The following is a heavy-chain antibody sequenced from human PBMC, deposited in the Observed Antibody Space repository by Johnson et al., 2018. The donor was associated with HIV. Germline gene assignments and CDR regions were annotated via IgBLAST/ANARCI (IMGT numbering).Heavy chain of an antibody. CDR2: ISYDGSNK. Sequence: QVQLVESGGGVVQPGRSLRLSCAASGFTFSSYGMHWVRQAPGKGLEWVAVISYDGSNKYYADSVKGRFSISRDNSKNTVYIQMKSLRVDDTALYYCARLTTSSRQGSTMTVVGVAAFDLWGQGTMVTVSS. D-gene: IGHD1-1*01. V-gene: IGHV3-30*19. CDR3: ARLTTSSRQGSTMTVVGVAAFDL. CDR1: GFTFSSYG. J-gene: IGHJ3*01.